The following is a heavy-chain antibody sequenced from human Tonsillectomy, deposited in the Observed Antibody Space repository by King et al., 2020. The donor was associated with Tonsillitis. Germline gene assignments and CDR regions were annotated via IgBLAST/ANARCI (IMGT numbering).Heavy chain of an antibody. CDR3: ARVPSEMATRGAFDI. CDR2: IYYSGST. Sequence: VQLQESGPGLVKPSETLSLTCTVSGGSISSYYWSWIRQPPGKGLEWIGYIYYSGSTNYNPSLKSRVTISVDTSKNQFSLKLSSVTAADTAVYYCARVPSEMATRGAFDIWGQGTMVTVSS. V-gene: IGHV4-59*01. CDR1: GGSISSYY. D-gene: IGHD5-24*01. J-gene: IGHJ3*02.